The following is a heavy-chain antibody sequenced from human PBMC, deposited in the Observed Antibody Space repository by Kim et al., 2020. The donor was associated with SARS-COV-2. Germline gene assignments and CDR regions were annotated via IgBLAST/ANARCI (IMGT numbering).Heavy chain of an antibody. J-gene: IGHJ4*02. CDR2: ISYDGSNK. CDR1: GFTFSSYA. Sequence: GGSLRLSCAASGFTFSSYAMHWVRQAPGKGLEWVAVISYDGSNKYYADSVKGRFTISRDNSKNTLYLQMNSLRAEDTAVYYCAGEMATITSAYWGQGTLVTVSS. V-gene: IGHV3-30-3*01. CDR3: AGEMATITSAY. D-gene: IGHD5-12*01.